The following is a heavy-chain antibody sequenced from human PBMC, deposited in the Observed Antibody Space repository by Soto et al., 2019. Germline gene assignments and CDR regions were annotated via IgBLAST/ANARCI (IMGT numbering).Heavy chain of an antibody. V-gene: IGHV1-46*01. J-gene: IGHJ4*02. CDR3: ARGEVVAATTYSDY. CDR1: GCTFTTYY. CDR2: INPSGGST. Sequence: ASVKVSCKASGCTFTTYYMHWVRQAPGQGLEWLGIINPSGGSTNYAQKFQGRVAMTRDTSTSTVYMDLTSLRSEDTAVYYCARGEVVAATTYSDYWGQGTLVTVSS. D-gene: IGHD2-15*01.